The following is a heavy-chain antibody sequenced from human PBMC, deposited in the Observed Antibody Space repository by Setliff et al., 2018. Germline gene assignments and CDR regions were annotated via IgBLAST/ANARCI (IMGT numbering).Heavy chain of an antibody. CDR2: ISAYNGKT. CDR1: GYTFTSYG. Sequence: ASVKVSCKASGYTFTSYGISWVRQAPGQGLEWMGWISAYNGKTNHAQNLQGRVAMTTDTSTSTAYLELNTLRSDDTAVYYCARERYFDYWGQGTLVTVSS. V-gene: IGHV1-18*01. J-gene: IGHJ4*02. CDR3: ARERYFDY.